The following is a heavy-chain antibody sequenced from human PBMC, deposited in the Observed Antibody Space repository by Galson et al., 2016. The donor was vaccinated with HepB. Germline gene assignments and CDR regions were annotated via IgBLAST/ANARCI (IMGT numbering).Heavy chain of an antibody. CDR2: IYHSGST. Sequence: SETLSLTCAVSGGSLSSSNWWSWVCQPPGKRLEWVGEIYHSGSTNYNPSLESRVTISVDKSKNQVSLNLRSVTAADTAVYYCVRRRLVVAGRGWFDPWGQGTLVTVSS. CDR3: VRRRLVVAGRGWFDP. J-gene: IGHJ5*02. V-gene: IGHV4-4*02. CDR1: GGSLSSSNW. D-gene: IGHD6-19*01.